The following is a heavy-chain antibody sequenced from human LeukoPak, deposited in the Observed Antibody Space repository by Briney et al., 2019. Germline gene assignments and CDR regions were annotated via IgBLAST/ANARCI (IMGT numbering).Heavy chain of an antibody. V-gene: IGHV3-33*01. CDR3: ARGSGSFSGGFDY. D-gene: IGHD1-26*01. CDR1: GFTFSSYG. CDR2: IWSDGTNK. J-gene: IGHJ4*02. Sequence: GRSLRLSCAASGFTFSSYGMHWVRQTPGRGLEWVTIIWSDGTNKYYADSVKGRFTISRDNSKNTLYLQMNSLRAEDTAVYYCARGSGSFSGGFDYWGQGTLVTVSS.